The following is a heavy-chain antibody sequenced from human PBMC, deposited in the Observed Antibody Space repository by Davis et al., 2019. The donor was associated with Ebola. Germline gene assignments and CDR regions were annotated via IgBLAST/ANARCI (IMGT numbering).Heavy chain of an antibody. D-gene: IGHD5-18*01. Sequence: GESLKISCAASGFTVSSNYMSWVRQAPGKGLEWVSVIYSGGSTYYADSVKGRFTISRDNSKNTMYLQMNSLRAEDTAVYSCTRNRGYSYDANWFDPWGQGTLVTVSS. J-gene: IGHJ5*02. CDR1: GFTVSSNY. V-gene: IGHV3-66*01. CDR2: IYSGGST. CDR3: TRNRGYSYDANWFDP.